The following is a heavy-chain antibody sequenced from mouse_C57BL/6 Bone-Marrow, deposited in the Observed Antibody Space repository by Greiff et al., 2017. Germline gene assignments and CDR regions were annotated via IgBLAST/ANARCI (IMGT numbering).Heavy chain of an antibody. D-gene: IGHD2-3*01. CDR2: IYPRSGNT. J-gene: IGHJ2*01. CDR1: GYTFTSYG. V-gene: IGHV1-81*01. CDR3: ARRGWTFDD. Sequence: VQLQQSGAELARPGASVKLSCKASGYTFTSYGISWVKQRTGQGLEWIGEIYPRSGNTYYNEKFKGKATLTADKSSSTAYMELRSLTSEDSAVYYCARRGWTFDDWGQGTTLTVSS.